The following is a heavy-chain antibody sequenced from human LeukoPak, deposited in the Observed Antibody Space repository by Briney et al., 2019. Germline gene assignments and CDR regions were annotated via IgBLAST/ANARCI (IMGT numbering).Heavy chain of an antibody. CDR3: ARENWYYDH. Sequence: ASVKVSCKASGSIFNVYDMHWVRQAPGQGLEWMGWISPDGGVTNYAQKFQGRVTLTRDTATTTDYMELSRLRSDDTAVYYCARENWYYDHWGQGTLVTVSS. D-gene: IGHD1-1*01. CDR1: GSIFNVYD. J-gene: IGHJ4*02. CDR2: ISPDGGVT. V-gene: IGHV1-2*02.